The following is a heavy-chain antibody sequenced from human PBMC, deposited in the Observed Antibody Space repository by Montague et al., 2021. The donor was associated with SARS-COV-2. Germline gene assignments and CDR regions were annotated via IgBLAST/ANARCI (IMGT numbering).Heavy chain of an antibody. CDR1: GFSFRSYA. D-gene: IGHD3-10*01. CDR2: ISYTSGST. Sequence: SLRLSCAASGFSFRSYAMNWVRQAPGKGLEWVSGISYTSGSTYYADSVKGRFTISRDNSKNTVYLRMNSLRAEDTAVYYCAKGVDASGSYRSTLGYWGQGTLVTVSS. CDR3: AKGVDASGSYRSTLGY. V-gene: IGHV3-23*01. J-gene: IGHJ4*02.